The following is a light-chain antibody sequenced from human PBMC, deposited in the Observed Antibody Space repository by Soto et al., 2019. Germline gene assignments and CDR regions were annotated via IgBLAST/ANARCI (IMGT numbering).Light chain of an antibody. CDR1: QSIDSY. J-gene: IGKJ1*01. Sequence: IVITQSSATLSVSPGERVILSCRASQSIDSYLAWYQQKPGQAPRFLIYGASTRATGIPPRFSGSGSGTQFTLTISGLQSEDSALYYCHHYYRWPRTLGQGTKVDIK. V-gene: IGKV3-15*01. CDR2: GAS. CDR3: HHYYRWPRT.